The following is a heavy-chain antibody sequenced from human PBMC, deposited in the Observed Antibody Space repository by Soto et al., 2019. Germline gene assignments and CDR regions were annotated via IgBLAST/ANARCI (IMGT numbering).Heavy chain of an antibody. J-gene: IGHJ4*02. Sequence: QITLKESGPTLVKPTQTLTLTCTFSGFSLSTSGVGVGWIRQPPGKALEWLALIYWDDDKRYSPSLKSRLTITKDTSKNQGVLTMTNMDPVDTATYSCAHSWYCSGGSCYYTYYFDYWGQGTLVTVSS. D-gene: IGHD2-15*01. V-gene: IGHV2-5*02. CDR1: GFSLSTSGVG. CDR2: IYWDDDK. CDR3: AHSWYCSGGSCYYTYYFDY.